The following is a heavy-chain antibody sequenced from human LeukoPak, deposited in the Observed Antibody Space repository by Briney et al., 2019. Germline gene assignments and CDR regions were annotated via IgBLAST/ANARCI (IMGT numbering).Heavy chain of an antibody. CDR1: GFTLSTYW. J-gene: IGHJ4*02. V-gene: IGHV3-7*02. CDR2: INQDGREK. CDR3: AAIRIGC. Sequence: PGGSLRLSCAASGFTLSTYWMSWVRQAPGKGLEWVANINQDGREKYHVDSVKGRFTISRDNAKNSLYLQMNSLRAEDSAVYYCAAIRIGCWGRGTLVTVSS. D-gene: IGHD5-24*01.